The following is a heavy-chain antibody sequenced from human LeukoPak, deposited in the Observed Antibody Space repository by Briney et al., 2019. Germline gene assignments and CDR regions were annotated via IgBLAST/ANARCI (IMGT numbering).Heavy chain of an antibody. J-gene: IGHJ4*02. Sequence: RASVKVSCKASGGTFSSYAISWVRQAPGQGLEWMGRIIPILGIANYAQKFQGRVTITADKSTSTAYMELRSLRSDDTAVYYCARVFPPLYYYGSGSSLDYWGQGTLVTVSS. V-gene: IGHV1-69*04. CDR1: GGTFSSYA. CDR2: IIPILGIA. D-gene: IGHD3-10*01. CDR3: ARVFPPLYYYGSGSSLDY.